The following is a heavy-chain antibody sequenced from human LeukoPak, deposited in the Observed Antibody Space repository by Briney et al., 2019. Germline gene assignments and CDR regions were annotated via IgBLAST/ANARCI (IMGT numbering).Heavy chain of an antibody. CDR2: MNLKRGIT. J-gene: IGHJ4*02. CDR1: GYSLTRSE. CDR3: ARGLRQLLWFGESGHYFDY. Sequence: GASLKDSCMDPGYSLTRSEVKWVCQALGQGRERMGWMNLKRGITDSAQKLQGRVTITRNTSISTAYMELSRLRSEDTAVYYCARGLRQLLWFGESGHYFDYWGQGTLVTVSS. V-gene: IGHV1-8*03. D-gene: IGHD3-10*01.